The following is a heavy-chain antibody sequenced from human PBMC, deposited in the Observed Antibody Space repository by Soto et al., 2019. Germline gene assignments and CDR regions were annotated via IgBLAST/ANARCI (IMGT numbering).Heavy chain of an antibody. V-gene: IGHV1-69*06. CDR1: GRTFNSSG. J-gene: IGHJ4*02. CDR2: LIPLYGTV. Sequence: QAHLAQSGAEVKKPGSSVTVSCKASGRTFNSSGVSWVRQAPGQGRDWMGVLIPLYGTVNYAQKFQGRVSITADKSTSTAYMDLNSLRSDDTAVYSCASVRVIRGVIPSHFGLWGQGTQVTVSS. CDR3: ASVRVIRGVIPSHFGL. D-gene: IGHD3-10*01.